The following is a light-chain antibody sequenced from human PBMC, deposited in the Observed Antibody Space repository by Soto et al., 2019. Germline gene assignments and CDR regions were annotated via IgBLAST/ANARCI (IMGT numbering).Light chain of an antibody. Sequence: ERALTRGPATLSLSPGERDTVSCRASQSVSSYLAWYQHKPGQAPRLPIYDASNRATGIPARFSGSGSGTDFTLTTSSLEPEDFGVYSCQQRSNWPLTFGGGTKVDIK. V-gene: IGKV3-11*01. J-gene: IGKJ4*01. CDR3: QQRSNWPLT. CDR1: QSVSSY. CDR2: DAS.